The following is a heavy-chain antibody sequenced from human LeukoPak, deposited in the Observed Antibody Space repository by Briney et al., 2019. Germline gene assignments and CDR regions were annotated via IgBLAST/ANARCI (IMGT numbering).Heavy chain of an antibody. V-gene: IGHV4-61*02. CDR1: GGSISSGSYY. CDR3: ARVEGRRDGYILVDYMDV. Sequence: ASQTLPLTCTVSGGSISSGSYYWSWIRQPAGKGLEWIGRIYTSGSTNYNPSLKSRVTISVDTSKNQISLKLSPVTAADTAVYYCARVEGRRDGYILVDYMDVWGKGTTVTVSS. CDR2: IYTSGST. J-gene: IGHJ6*03. D-gene: IGHD5-24*01.